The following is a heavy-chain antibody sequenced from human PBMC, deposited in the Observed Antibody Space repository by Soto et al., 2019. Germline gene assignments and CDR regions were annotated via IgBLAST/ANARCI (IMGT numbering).Heavy chain of an antibody. Sequence: SETLSLTCTVSGGSISSYYWSWIRQPPGKGLEWIGYIYYSGSTNYNPSLKSRVTISVDTSKNQFSLKLSSVTAADTAVYYCARGRYFDWLLYAYYYYGMDVWGQGTTVTVSS. CDR1: GGSISSYY. D-gene: IGHD3-9*01. CDR2: IYYSGST. CDR3: ARGRYFDWLLYAYYYYGMDV. V-gene: IGHV4-59*01. J-gene: IGHJ6*02.